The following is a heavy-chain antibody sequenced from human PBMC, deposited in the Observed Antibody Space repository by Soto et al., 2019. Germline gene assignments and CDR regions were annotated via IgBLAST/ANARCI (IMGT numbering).Heavy chain of an antibody. CDR3: AKDGELSMGYFDV. Sequence: EVQVVESGGRLLRPGRSLRLSCATSGFTFDNNAMHWVRQAPVKGLEWVSGIKRDGGSRGYAGSVKGRFTIFRDNARKCLSLQIWSLRVEATALYYCAKDGELSMGYFDVRGRGTLVIGSS. V-gene: IGHV3-9*01. D-gene: IGHD1-26*01. J-gene: IGHJ4*02. CDR1: GFTFDNNA. CDR2: IKRDGGSR.